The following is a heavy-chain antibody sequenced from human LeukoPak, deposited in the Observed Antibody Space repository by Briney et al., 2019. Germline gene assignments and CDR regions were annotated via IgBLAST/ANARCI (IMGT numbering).Heavy chain of an antibody. Sequence: SETLSLTCTVSGGSISSYYWSWIRQPPGKGLEWIGYIYYSGSTNYNPSLKSRVTISVDTSKNQFSLKLSSVTAADTAVYYCARSQYYYDSSGYSPVEDWGQGTLVTVSS. V-gene: IGHV4-59*01. CDR3: ARSQYYYDSSGYSPVED. D-gene: IGHD3-22*01. J-gene: IGHJ4*02. CDR2: IYYSGST. CDR1: GGSISSYY.